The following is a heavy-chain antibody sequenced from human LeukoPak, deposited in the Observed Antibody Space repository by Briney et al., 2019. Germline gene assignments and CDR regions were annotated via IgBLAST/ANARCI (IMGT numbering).Heavy chain of an antibody. D-gene: IGHD5-12*01. CDR3: VREMGGYPFDH. J-gene: IGHJ4*02. CDR1: GFTFSSFW. CDR2: INSDGSSP. Sequence: GGSLRLSCAASGFTFSSFWMHWVRQSPGEALVWVSGINSDGSSPNYVDSVKGRFTISRDNAKNSLYLQMNSLRAEDTAIYYCVREMGGYPFDHWGQGTLVTVSS. V-gene: IGHV3-74*01.